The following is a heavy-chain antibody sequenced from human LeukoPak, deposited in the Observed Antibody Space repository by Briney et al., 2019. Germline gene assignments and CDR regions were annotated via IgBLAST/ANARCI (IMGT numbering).Heavy chain of an antibody. V-gene: IGHV3-30*18. D-gene: IGHD2-2*01. CDR1: GFTFSSYG. CDR3: AKGGGVVPAALYYFDY. Sequence: GGSLRLSCAASGFTFSSYGMHWVRQAPGKGLEWVAVISYDGSNKYYADSVKGRFTISRDNSKNTLYLQMNSLRAEDTAVYYCAKGGGVVPAALYYFDYWGQGTLVTVSS. J-gene: IGHJ4*02. CDR2: ISYDGSNK.